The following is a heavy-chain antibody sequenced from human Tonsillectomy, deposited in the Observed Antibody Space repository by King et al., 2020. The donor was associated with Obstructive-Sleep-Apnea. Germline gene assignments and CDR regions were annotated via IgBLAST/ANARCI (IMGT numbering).Heavy chain of an antibody. D-gene: IGHD2-15*01. V-gene: IGHV3-23*04. Sequence: VQLVESGGGLVQPGGSLRLSCAVSGFTFSSYGMSWVRQAPGKGLEWVSTFSSGGGSTYYADSVKGRFTISRDTSKSTLYLQMNSLRAEDTALYYCAKGYCSGDRCFSGRVAFDYWGQGTLLSVPP. CDR3: AKGYCSGDRCFSGRVAFDY. CDR1: GFTFSSYG. J-gene: IGHJ4*02. CDR2: FSSGGGST.